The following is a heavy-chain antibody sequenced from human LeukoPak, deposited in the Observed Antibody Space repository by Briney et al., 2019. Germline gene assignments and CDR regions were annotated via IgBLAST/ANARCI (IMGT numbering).Heavy chain of an antibody. Sequence: ASVKVSCKASGYTFTSYGISWVRQAPGQGLEWMGWISAYNGNTNYAQKLQGRVTMTTDTSTSTAYMELRSLRSDDTAVYYCARDPYYDSSGYYLHWGQGTLVTVSS. CDR2: ISAYNGNT. V-gene: IGHV1-18*01. CDR3: ARDPYYDSSGYYLH. J-gene: IGHJ4*02. D-gene: IGHD3-22*01. CDR1: GYTFTSYG.